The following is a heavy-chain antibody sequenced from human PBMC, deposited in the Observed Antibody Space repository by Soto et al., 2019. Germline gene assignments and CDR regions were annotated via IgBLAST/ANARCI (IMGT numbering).Heavy chain of an antibody. CDR1: GYTFTSYA. D-gene: IGHD2-2*01. CDR3: GRADTVVVPAATYYYGMDV. CDR2: INAGNGNT. V-gene: IGHV1-3*01. Sequence: ASVKGSCKASGYTFTSYAMHWVRQAPGQRLGWMGWINAGNGNTKYSQKFQGRVTITRDTSASTAYMELSSLRSEDTARYYCGRADTVVVPAATYYYGMDVWGQGITVTVSS. J-gene: IGHJ6*02.